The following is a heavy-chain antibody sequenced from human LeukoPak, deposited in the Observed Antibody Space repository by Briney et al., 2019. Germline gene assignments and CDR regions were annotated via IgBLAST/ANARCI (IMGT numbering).Heavy chain of an antibody. V-gene: IGHV3-7*03. J-gene: IGHJ4*02. CDR2: IKQDGSEK. D-gene: IGHD3-22*01. CDR3: AKPNYYDTSGYY. Sequence: GGSLRLSCAASGFTFSSYWMSWVRQAPGKGLEWVANIKQDGSEKYYVDSVKGRFTISRDNSKSTLYLQMDSLGVEDTAVYYCAKPNYYDTSGYYWGQGTLVTVSS. CDR1: GFTFSSYW.